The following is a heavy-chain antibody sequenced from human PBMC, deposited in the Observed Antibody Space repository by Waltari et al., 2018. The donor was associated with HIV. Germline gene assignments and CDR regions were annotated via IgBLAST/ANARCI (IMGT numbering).Heavy chain of an antibody. V-gene: IGHV4-34*01. CDR3: ARGRSPYSSGWYASEY. J-gene: IGHJ4*02. CDR2: INHSGST. Sequence: QVQLQQWGAGLLKPSETLSLTCAVYGGSFSGSYWSWIRQPPGKGLEWIGEINHSGSTNYKPSLKSRVTISVDTSKNQFSLKLSSVTAADTAVYYCARGRSPYSSGWYASEYWGQGTLVTVSS. D-gene: IGHD6-19*01. CDR1: GGSFSGSY.